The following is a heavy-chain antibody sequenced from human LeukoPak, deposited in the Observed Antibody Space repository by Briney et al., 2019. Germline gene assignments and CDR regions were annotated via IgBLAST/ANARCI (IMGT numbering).Heavy chain of an antibody. V-gene: IGHV3-30*02. Sequence: GGSLRLSCAASGFTFSSYGMHWVRQAPGKGLEWVAFIRYDGSNKYYADSVKGRFTISGDNSKNTLYLQMNSLRAEDTAVYYCAKDQVPYYYYYMDVCGKGTTVTISS. J-gene: IGHJ6*03. CDR1: GFTFSSYG. CDR3: AKDQVPYYYYYMDV. D-gene: IGHD4/OR15-4a*01. CDR2: IRYDGSNK.